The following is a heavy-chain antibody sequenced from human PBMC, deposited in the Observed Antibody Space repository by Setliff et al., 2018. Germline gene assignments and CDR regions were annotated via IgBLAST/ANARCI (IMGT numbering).Heavy chain of an antibody. J-gene: IGHJ6*02. CDR2: IYTDGTT. CDR1: GASLRSGSNY. V-gene: IGHV4-61*02. CDR3: AREYVVISFVANTHSHYGMDV. Sequence: SETLSLTCTVSGASLRSGSNYWGWFRQPAGKGLEWVGRIYTDGTTNYNPSLKSRVSISADTSKNLVSLKLHSVTAADTAVYYCAREYVVISFVANTHSHYGMDVWGQGTTVTVSS. D-gene: IGHD3-16*01.